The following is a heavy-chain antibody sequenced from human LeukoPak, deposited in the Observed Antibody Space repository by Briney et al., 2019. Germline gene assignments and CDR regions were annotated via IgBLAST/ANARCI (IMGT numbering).Heavy chain of an antibody. J-gene: IGHJ4*02. Sequence: GGSLRLSCAASGFTFSTYAMSWVRQAPGKGLVWVSRIDRDGSRINYADSVKGRFTISRDNGKNTLFLQMNSLRAEDAAVYYCVRGNDYGGPHYWGQGTLVTVSS. CDR1: GFTFSTYA. CDR2: IDRDGSRI. D-gene: IGHD4-23*01. V-gene: IGHV3-74*01. CDR3: VRGNDYGGPHY.